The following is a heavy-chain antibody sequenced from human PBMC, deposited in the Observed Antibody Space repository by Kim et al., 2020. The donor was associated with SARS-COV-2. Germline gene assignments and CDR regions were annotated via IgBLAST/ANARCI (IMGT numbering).Heavy chain of an antibody. J-gene: IGHJ4*02. V-gene: IGHV3-7*01. Sequence: GGSLRLSCAASGFSFRNYYMTWVRQAPGKGLEWLTNINQDGTTKNSVDSVKGRFTISRDNAKNSLYLQLNSLRAEDTAMYYCARDVGTGRHDCWGQGTLVTASS. D-gene: IGHD1-26*01. CDR1: GFSFRNYY. CDR2: INQDGTTK. CDR3: ARDVGTGRHDC.